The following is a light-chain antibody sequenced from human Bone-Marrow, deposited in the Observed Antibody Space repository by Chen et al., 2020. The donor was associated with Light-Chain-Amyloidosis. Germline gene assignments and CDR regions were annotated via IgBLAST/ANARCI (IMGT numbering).Light chain of an antibody. CDR1: SSDVGGDNH. V-gene: IGLV2-14*01. Sequence: QSALTQSASVSGSPGQSITISCTGTSSDVGGDNHVSWYQQHPDKAPKLMIYEVTNRPSWVPDRFSGSKSDNTASLTISGLQTEDEADYFCSSYTSRNTLVFGGGTRVTVL. CDR2: EVT. J-gene: IGLJ1*01. CDR3: SSYTSRNTLV.